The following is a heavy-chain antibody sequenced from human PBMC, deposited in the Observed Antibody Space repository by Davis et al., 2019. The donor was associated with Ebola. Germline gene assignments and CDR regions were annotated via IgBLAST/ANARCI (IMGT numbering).Heavy chain of an antibody. Sequence: GESLKISCAASGFTFSSYSMNWVRQAPGKGLEWVSSISSSSSYIYYADSVKGRFTISRDNAKNSLYLQMNSLRAEDTAVYYCARDTDPGSYDGVGPERVLYYGMDVWGKGTTVTVSS. CDR3: ARDTDPGSYDGVGPERVLYYGMDV. D-gene: IGHD6-13*01. V-gene: IGHV3-21*01. J-gene: IGHJ6*04. CDR2: ISSSSSYI. CDR1: GFTFSSYS.